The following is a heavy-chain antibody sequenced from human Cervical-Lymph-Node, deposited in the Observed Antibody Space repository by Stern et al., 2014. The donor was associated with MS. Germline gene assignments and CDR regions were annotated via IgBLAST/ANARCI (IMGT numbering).Heavy chain of an antibody. CDR1: GYTFTTYY. V-gene: IGHV1-46*01. D-gene: IGHD1-1*01. CDR2: FNPSGGKS. J-gene: IGHJ4*02. CDR3: ARVLSLATSDS. Sequence: QMQLVQSGAEIRKPGASVKISCEASGYTFTTYYIHWVRQAPGQGLEWVALFNPSGGKSTYAQRFQGRDTVTGDTSTSTVSLELTGLTSEDTAVYYCARVLSLATSDSWGQGTLVIVSS.